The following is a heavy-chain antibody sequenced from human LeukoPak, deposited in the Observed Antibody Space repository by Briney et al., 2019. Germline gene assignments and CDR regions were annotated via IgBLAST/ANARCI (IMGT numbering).Heavy chain of an antibody. V-gene: IGHV3-23*01. CDR1: GFTFSSDA. J-gene: IGHJ4*02. CDR2: ISGSGGST. CDR3: AKDRGRTWVQVAN. D-gene: IGHD2-15*01. Sequence: QTGGSLRLSCIGTGFTFSSDAMGWVRPAPGKGLEWVSGISGSGGSTYYADSVKGRFTISRDNSKNTLYLQMNSLRVEDTAVYYCAKDRGRTWVQVANWGQGTLVTVSS.